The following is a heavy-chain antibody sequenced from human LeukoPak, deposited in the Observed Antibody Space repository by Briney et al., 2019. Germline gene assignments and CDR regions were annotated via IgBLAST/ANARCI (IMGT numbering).Heavy chain of an antibody. CDR3: ARFTHAGYFQH. J-gene: IGHJ1*01. D-gene: IGHD3-10*01. CDR2: IYYSGST. CDR1: GGSISSSSYY. V-gene: IGHV4-39*01. Sequence: PSETLSLTCTVSGGSISSSSYYWGWIRQPPGKGLEWIGSIYYSGSTYYNPSLKSRVTISVDTSKNQFSLKLSSVTAADTAVYYCARFTHAGYFQHWGQGTLVTVSS.